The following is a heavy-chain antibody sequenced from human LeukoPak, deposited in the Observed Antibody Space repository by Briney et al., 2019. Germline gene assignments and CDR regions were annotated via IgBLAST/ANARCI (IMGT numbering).Heavy chain of an antibody. CDR1: GGSFSGYY. J-gene: IGHJ4*02. CDR3: ARGPSIAAAGIPY. CDR2: INHSGST. Sequence: KPSETLSLTCAVYGGSFSGYYWSWIRQPPGKGLEWIGEINHSGSTNYNPSLKSRVTISVDTSKNQFSLKLSSVTAADTAVYYCARGPSIAAAGIPYWGQGTLVTVSS. V-gene: IGHV4-34*01. D-gene: IGHD6-13*01.